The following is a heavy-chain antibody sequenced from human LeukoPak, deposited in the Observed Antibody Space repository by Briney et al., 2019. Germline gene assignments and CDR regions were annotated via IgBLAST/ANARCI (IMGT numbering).Heavy chain of an antibody. CDR3: ARGLTTVTHVDY. D-gene: IGHD4-17*01. CDR2: IHYSGST. J-gene: IGHJ4*02. Sequence: PSETLSLTCTVSGGSISSYYWSWIRQPPGKGLEWIGYIHYSGSTNFNPSLKSRAAISVDTSKNQFSLKVSSVTAADTAVYYCARGLTTVTHVDYWGQGTLVTVSP. V-gene: IGHV4-59*01. CDR1: GGSISSYY.